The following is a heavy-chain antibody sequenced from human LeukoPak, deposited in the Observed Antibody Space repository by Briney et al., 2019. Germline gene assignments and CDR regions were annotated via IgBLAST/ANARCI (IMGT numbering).Heavy chain of an antibody. CDR3: ARDIYYYGMDV. CDR2: ISYDGSNK. J-gene: IGHJ6*02. Sequence: GRSLRLSCAASGFTFSSYGMHWVRQAPGKGLEWVAVISYDGSNKYYADSVKGRFTISRDNSKNTLYLQMNSLRAEDTAVYYCARDIYYYGMDVWGQGTTVTVSS. CDR1: GFTFSSYG. V-gene: IGHV3-30*19.